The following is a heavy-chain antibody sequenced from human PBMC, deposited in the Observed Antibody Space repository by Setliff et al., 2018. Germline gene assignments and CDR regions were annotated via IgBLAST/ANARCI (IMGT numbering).Heavy chain of an antibody. CDR1: GGSVSSTSHY. CDR2: VYYSGYT. CDR3: ARLSWDGLRYYGLDV. J-gene: IGHJ6*02. D-gene: IGHD3-10*01. Sequence: SETLSLTCNVSGGSVSSTSHYWGWIRQPPGKGMEWIGSVYYSGYTHYNPSLQSRVTISVDMSKNQFSMKLTSVTAADTAVYYCARLSWDGLRYYGLDVWGQGATVTAP. V-gene: IGHV4-39*07.